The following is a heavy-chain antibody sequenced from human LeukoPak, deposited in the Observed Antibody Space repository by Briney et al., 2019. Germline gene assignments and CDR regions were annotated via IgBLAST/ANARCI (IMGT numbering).Heavy chain of an antibody. D-gene: IGHD3-22*01. Sequence: ASVKVSCKASGGTFSSYAISWVRQAPGQGLEWMGGIIPIFDTANYAQKFRGRVTVTADESTSTAYMELSSLRSDDTAVYYCARSLYHYDSSGYYFPSNFDYWGQGTLVTVSS. CDR1: GGTFSSYA. J-gene: IGHJ4*02. V-gene: IGHV1-69*13. CDR2: IIPIFDTA. CDR3: ARSLYHYDSSGYYFPSNFDY.